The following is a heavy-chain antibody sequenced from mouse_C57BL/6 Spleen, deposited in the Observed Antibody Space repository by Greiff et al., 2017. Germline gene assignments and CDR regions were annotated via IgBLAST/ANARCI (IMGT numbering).Heavy chain of an antibody. Sequence: DVMLVESGGGLVKPGGSLKLSCAASGFTFSDYGMHWVRQAPEKGLEWVAYISSGSSTIYYADTVKGRFTISRDNAKNTLCLQMTSLRSEDTAMYYCARPAVYYGYDRFAYWGQGTLVTVSA. V-gene: IGHV5-17*01. D-gene: IGHD2-2*01. CDR1: GFTFSDYG. J-gene: IGHJ3*01. CDR3: ARPAVYYGYDRFAY. CDR2: ISSGSSTI.